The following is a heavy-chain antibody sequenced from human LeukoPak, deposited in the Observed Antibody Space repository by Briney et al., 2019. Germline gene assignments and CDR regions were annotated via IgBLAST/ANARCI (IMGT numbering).Heavy chain of an antibody. CDR2: IYSGGST. D-gene: IGHD6-13*01. CDR1: GFTVSSNY. Sequence: GGSLRLSCAASGFTVSSNYMSWVRQAPGKGLEWVSVIYSGGSTYYADPVKGRFTISRDNSKNTLYLQMNSLRAEDTAVYYCATDKSQYSSSWYDFFDYWGQGTLVTVSS. J-gene: IGHJ4*02. CDR3: ATDKSQYSSSWYDFFDY. V-gene: IGHV3-66*01.